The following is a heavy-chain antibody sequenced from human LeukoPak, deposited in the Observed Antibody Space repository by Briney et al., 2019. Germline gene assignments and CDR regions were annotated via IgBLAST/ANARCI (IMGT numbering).Heavy chain of an antibody. CDR1: GFTFSNYG. V-gene: IGHV3-48*04. D-gene: IGHD3-22*01. CDR2: ISSGSSTI. Sequence: GGSLRLSCAASGFTFSNYGMLWVRQAPGKGLEWVSYISSGSSTITYADSVRGRFTISRDNAKNSLYLQMNSLRAEDTAVYYCGRDPYYDSLDYWGHGTLVTVSS. J-gene: IGHJ4*01. CDR3: GRDPYYDSLDY.